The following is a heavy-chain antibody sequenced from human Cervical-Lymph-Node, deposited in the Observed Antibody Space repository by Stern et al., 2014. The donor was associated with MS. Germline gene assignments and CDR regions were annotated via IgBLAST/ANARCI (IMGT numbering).Heavy chain of an antibody. Sequence: VQLVESGGGVVQPGRSLRLSCAASGFTFSSYGMHWVRQAPGKGLEWVAVIWYDGSNKYYAYSVKGRFTISRDNSKNTLYLQMNSLRAEDTAVYYCARGGGSWGYFDYWGQGTLVTVSS. CDR1: GFTFSSYG. D-gene: IGHD1-26*01. CDR3: ARGGGSWGYFDY. J-gene: IGHJ4*02. CDR2: IWYDGSNK. V-gene: IGHV3-33*01.